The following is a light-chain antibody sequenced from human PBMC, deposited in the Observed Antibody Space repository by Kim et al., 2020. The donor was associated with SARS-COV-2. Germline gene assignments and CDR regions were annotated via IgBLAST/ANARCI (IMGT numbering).Light chain of an antibody. CDR2: GTN. CDR3: SVWDDSLNGVV. CDR1: SSNLGSNT. V-gene: IGLV1-44*01. Sequence: GQRVTIFSSGSSSNLGSNTVNWYQQLPGTAPKLLIYGTNERPSGVPDRFSGSKSGTSASLAISGLQSEDEADYYCSVWDDSLNGVVFGGGTQLTVL. J-gene: IGLJ7*01.